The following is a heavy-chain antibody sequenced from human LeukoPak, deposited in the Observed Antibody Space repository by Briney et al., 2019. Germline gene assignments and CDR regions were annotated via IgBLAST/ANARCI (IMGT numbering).Heavy chain of an antibody. J-gene: IGHJ4*02. V-gene: IGHV3-23*01. Sequence: GGSLRLSCAASGFTFNAYAMSWVRQAPGKGLEWVSGISGSGGSTYYADSVKGRFTISRDSSKNTLFLQMNSLSAEDTAVYYCAKGFSTHYEYWGQGTLVTVSS. CDR1: GFTFNAYA. D-gene: IGHD5/OR15-5a*01. CDR2: ISGSGGST. CDR3: AKGFSTHYEY.